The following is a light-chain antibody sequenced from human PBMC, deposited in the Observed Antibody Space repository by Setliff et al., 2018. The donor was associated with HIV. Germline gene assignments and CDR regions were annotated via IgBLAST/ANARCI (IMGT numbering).Light chain of an antibody. V-gene: IGLV1-44*01. CDR1: SSNIGSNT. CDR3: AAWDDSLNGYV. Sequence: LTQPPSASGTPGQRVTISCSGSSSNIGSNTVNWYQQLPGTAPKLLIYRNNQRPSGVPDRFSGSKSGTSASLAISGLQSEDEADYYCAAWDDSLNGYVFGTGT. CDR2: RNN. J-gene: IGLJ1*01.